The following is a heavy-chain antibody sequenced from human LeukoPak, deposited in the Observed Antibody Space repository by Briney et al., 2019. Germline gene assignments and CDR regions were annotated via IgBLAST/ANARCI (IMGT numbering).Heavy chain of an antibody. J-gene: IGHJ4*02. CDR3: ARGPLSEDYYDSSGYYYLSY. CDR1: GGSFSGYY. Sequence: KPSETLSLTCAVYGGSFSGYYWSWIRQPPGKGLEWIGEINHSGSTNYNPSLKSRVTISVDTSKNQFSLKLSSVTAADTAVYYCARGPLSEDYYDSSGYYYLSYWGQGTLVTVSS. V-gene: IGHV4-34*01. D-gene: IGHD3-22*01. CDR2: INHSGST.